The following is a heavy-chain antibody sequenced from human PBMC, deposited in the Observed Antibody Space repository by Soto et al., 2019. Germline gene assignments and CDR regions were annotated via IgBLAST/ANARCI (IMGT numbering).Heavy chain of an antibody. J-gene: IGHJ4*02. V-gene: IGHV3-23*01. CDR1: GVGFSNYG. D-gene: IGHD6-25*01. CDR2: ISASGDST. CDR3: ATDPSGPDY. Sequence: VHLLESGGGLVQPGGSLKLSCATSGVGFSNYGMSWGRQAPGKGLEWVSGISASGDSTYYADPVKGRFTISGDNSKRKLYLQMNSLRAEDTAIYYCATDPSGPDYWGQGTQVTVS.